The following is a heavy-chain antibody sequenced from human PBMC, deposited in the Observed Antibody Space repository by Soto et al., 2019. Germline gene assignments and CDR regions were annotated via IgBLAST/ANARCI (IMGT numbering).Heavy chain of an antibody. V-gene: IGHV3-30*18. CDR2: ISYDGNNK. CDR1: GFTFSIFG. Sequence: QVQLVESGGGVVQPGRSVRLSCEASGFTFSIFGMHWVRQAPGKGLEWVAVISYDGNNKYYADSVKGRFTISRDNSKNTLYLQMDSLRAEDTAVYYCAKDHLQTTVTTPSYWGQGTLVTVSS. CDR3: AKDHLQTTVTTPSY. D-gene: IGHD4-17*01. J-gene: IGHJ4*02.